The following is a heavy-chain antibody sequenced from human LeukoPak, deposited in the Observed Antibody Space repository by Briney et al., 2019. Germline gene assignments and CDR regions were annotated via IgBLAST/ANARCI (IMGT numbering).Heavy chain of an antibody. V-gene: IGHV3-21*04. CDR2: ISSSSSYI. J-gene: IGHJ4*02. CDR3: ARLDSSGWYSDY. D-gene: IGHD6-19*01. CDR1: GFTFSSYS. Sequence: GGSLRLSCAASGFTFSSYSMNWVRQAPGKGLEWVSSISSSSSYIYYADSVKGRFTISRDNSKNTLYLQMNSLRAGDTAVYHCARLDSSGWYSDYWGQGTLVTVSS.